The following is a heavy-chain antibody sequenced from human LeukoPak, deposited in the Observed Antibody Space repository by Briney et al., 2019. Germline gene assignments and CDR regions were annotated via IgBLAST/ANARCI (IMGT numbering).Heavy chain of an antibody. J-gene: IGHJ4*02. D-gene: IGHD2-15*01. V-gene: IGHV3-21*01. CDR3: ARDAVVAAINNY. Sequence: GGSLRLSCAASGFTFSSYSMNWVRQAPGKGLEWVSSISSSSSYIYYADSVKGRFTISRDNAKNSLYLQMNSLRAEDTAVYYCARDAVVAAINNYWGQGTLVTVSS. CDR1: GFTFSSYS. CDR2: ISSSSSYI.